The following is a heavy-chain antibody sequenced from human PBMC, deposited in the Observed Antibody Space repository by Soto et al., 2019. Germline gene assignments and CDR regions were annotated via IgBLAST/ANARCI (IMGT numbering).Heavy chain of an antibody. J-gene: IGHJ5*02. CDR3: ATSYDSGFDP. CDR1: GGTFSSYA. V-gene: IGHV1-69*13. D-gene: IGHD3-3*01. Sequence: ASVNVSCKASGGTFSSYAISWVRQAHGQGLEWMGGIIPIFGTANYAQKFQGRVTITADESTSTAYMELSSLRSDDTAKYYCATSYDSGFDPWGQGTLVTVSS. CDR2: IIPIFGTA.